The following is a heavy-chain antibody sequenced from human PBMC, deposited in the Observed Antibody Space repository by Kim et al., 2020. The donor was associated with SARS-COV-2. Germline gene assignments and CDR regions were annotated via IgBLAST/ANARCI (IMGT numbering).Heavy chain of an antibody. CDR3: AKGQGSGSYDY. Sequence: TYYADSVKGRFTISRDNSKNTLYLQMNSLRAEDTAVYYCAKGQGSGSYDYWGQGTLVTVSS. V-gene: IGHV3-23*01. J-gene: IGHJ4*02. D-gene: IGHD3-10*01. CDR2: T.